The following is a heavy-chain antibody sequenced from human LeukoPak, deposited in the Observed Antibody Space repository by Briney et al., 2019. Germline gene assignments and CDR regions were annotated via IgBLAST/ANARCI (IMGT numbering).Heavy chain of an antibody. D-gene: IGHD3-22*01. J-gene: IGHJ4*02. CDR2: ISAYNGNT. V-gene: IGHV1-18*01. Sequence: ASVKVSCKASGYTFTSYGISWVRQAPGQGLEWMGWISAYNGNTNYAQKLQGRVTMTTDTSTSTAYMELRSLRSDDTAVYYCARVYEGNTYYYDSSGYSYFDYWGQGTLVTVSS. CDR3: ARVYEGNTYYYDSSGYSYFDY. CDR1: GYTFTSYG.